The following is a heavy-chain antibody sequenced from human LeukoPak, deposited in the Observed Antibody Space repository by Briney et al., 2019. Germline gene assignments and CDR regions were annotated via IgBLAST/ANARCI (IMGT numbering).Heavy chain of an antibody. V-gene: IGHV3-30*04. D-gene: IGHD4-17*01. CDR3: AREAVHGDSEYFQH. CDR2: ISYDGSNK. CDR1: GFTFSSYA. J-gene: IGHJ1*01. Sequence: GGSLRLSCAASGFTFSSYAMHWVRQAPGKGLDWVAVISYDGSNKYYADSVKGRFTISRDNSKNTLYLQMNSLRAEDTAVYYCAREAVHGDSEYFQHWGQGTLVTVSS.